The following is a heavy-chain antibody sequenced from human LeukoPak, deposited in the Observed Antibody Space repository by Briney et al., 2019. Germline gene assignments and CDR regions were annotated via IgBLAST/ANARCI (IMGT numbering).Heavy chain of an antibody. CDR2: IYFSGNT. D-gene: IGHD6-19*01. CDR3: AREIAVAGSAFDI. CDR1: GRSLDSGNFY. J-gene: IGHJ3*02. V-gene: IGHV4-30-4*08. Sequence: SQTLSLTCTVSGRSLDSGNFYWSWIRQPPGKGLEWIGYIYFSGNTYYNPSLKSRVTISLDMSKNQFSLKLSSVTAADTAVYYCAREIAVAGSAFDIWGQGTMVAVSS.